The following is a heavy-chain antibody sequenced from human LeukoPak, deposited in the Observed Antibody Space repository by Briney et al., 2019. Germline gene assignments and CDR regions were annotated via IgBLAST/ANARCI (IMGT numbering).Heavy chain of an antibody. D-gene: IGHD6-13*01. J-gene: IGHJ4*02. CDR3: ARGAGSSWFDY. V-gene: IGHV1-2*02. Sequence: ASVKVSCKASGYTFTGNYIHWVRQAPGQGLEWMGWINPNNGGTVYAQRFQGRVTMTRDTSISTAYMDLNRPTSDDTAVYYCARGAGSSWFDYWGQGTLVTVSS. CDR1: GYTFTGNY. CDR2: INPNNGGT.